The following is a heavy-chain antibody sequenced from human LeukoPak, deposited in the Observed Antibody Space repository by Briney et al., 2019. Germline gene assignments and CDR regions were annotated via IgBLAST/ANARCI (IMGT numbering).Heavy chain of an antibody. CDR2: FYPTGVS. CDR3: AKAAGASEKYFDY. J-gene: IGHJ4*02. D-gene: IGHD1-26*01. CDR1: GGSFSRSY. Sequence: PSETLSLTCTVSGGSFSRSYWSWIRQPAGKGLEWIGRFYPTGVSNYHPSLRSRVTMSVDTSKNQFFLKLTSVTAADTAVYYCAKAAGASEKYFDYWGQGILVTVSS. V-gene: IGHV4-4*07.